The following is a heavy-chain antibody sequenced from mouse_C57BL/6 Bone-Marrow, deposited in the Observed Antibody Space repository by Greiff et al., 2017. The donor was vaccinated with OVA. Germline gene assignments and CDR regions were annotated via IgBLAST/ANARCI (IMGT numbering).Heavy chain of an antibody. V-gene: IGHV1-54*01. CDR2: INPGSGGT. Sequence: QVQLKESGAELVRPGTSVKVSCKASGYAFTNYLIEWVKQRPGQGLEWIGVINPGSGGTNYNEKFKGKATLTADKSSSTAYMPLSSLTSEDSAVYFCASSWYDYDGGLYAMDYWGQGTSVTVSS. CDR3: ASSWYDYDGGLYAMDY. CDR1: GYAFTNYL. D-gene: IGHD2-4*01. J-gene: IGHJ4*01.